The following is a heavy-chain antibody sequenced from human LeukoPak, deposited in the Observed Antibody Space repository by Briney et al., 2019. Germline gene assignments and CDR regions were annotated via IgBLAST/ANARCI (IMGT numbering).Heavy chain of an antibody. Sequence: PSETLSLTCAVSRYSISIGYYWGWVRQPPGEGLEWIGSIHHSGRTYYNPSLKSRVAISVDTSKNQISLKVSSVTAADTAVYYCAIGPADRGMYYFDFWGQGTLVTVSS. CDR2: IHHSGRT. J-gene: IGHJ4*02. CDR1: RYSISIGYY. CDR3: AIGPADRGMYYFDF. D-gene: IGHD1-26*01. V-gene: IGHV4-38-2*01.